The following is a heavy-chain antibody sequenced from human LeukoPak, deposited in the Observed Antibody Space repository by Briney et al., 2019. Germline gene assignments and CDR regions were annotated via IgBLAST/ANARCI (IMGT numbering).Heavy chain of an antibody. CDR3: ARSLGHLGELVLRNWYFDL. CDR2: INAGNGNT. J-gene: IGHJ2*01. CDR1: GYTFTSYA. D-gene: IGHD1-7*01. Sequence: ASVKVSCKASGYTFTSYAMHWVRQAPGQRLEWMGWINAGNGNTKYSQKFQGRVTIARDTSASTAYMELSSLRSEDTAVYYCARSLGHLGELVLRNWYFDLWGRGTLVTVSS. V-gene: IGHV1-3*01.